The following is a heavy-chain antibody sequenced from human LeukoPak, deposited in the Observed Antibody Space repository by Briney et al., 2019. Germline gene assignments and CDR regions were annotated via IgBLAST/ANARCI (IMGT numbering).Heavy chain of an antibody. CDR1: GGTFSSYA. CDR2: IIPILGIA. CDR3: ARDGDYGDFDY. D-gene: IGHD4-17*01. J-gene: IGHJ4*02. V-gene: IGHV1-69*04. Sequence: SVKVSCKASGGTFSSYAISWVRQAPGQGLEWMGRIIPILGIANYAQKFQGRVTITADKSTSTAYMELSSLRSEDTAVYYCARDGDYGDFDYWGQGTLVTVSS.